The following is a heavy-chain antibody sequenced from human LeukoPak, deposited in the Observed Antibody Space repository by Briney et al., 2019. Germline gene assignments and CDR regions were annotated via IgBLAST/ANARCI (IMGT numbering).Heavy chain of an antibody. D-gene: IGHD3-22*01. CDR1: GFIFRSHW. CDR2: INQDGGEK. CDR3: ARVSAYYYDRSGYSAFDY. J-gene: IGHJ4*02. Sequence: GGSLRLSCGASGFIFRSHWMSWVRQAPGKGLEWVANINQDGGEKNYVGSVKGRFTISRDNAKNSVYLQMNSLRAEDTAVYYCARVSAYYYDRSGYSAFDYWGQGTLVTVSS. V-gene: IGHV3-7*01.